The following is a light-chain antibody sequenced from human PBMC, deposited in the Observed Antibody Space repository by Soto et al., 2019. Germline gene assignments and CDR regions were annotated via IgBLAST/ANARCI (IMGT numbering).Light chain of an antibody. J-gene: IGKJ1*01. CDR1: QSVSSK. V-gene: IGKV3-15*01. Sequence: EIVLTQSPGTLSVSPGERATLSCRASQSVSSKLAWYQQKPGQAPRLLFYGASTGATGIPARFSGSGSETEFTLSISSLQSEDFAVYYRKQYNNWPGTLGQGTKVDIK. CDR2: GAS. CDR3: KQYNNWPGT.